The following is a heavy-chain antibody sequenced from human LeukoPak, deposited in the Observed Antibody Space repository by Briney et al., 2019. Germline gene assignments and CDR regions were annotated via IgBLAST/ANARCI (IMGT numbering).Heavy chain of an antibody. D-gene: IGHD2/OR15-2a*01. CDR2: ISSSGSTT. CDR1: GFTFSNYE. CDR3: AKGESKDYLNYFDYLNYFDH. J-gene: IGHJ4*02. Sequence: PGGSLRLSCVASGFTFSNYEMSWVRQAPGKGLEWVSYISSSGSTTYYADSVKGRFTISRDNAKNSLSLQMNSLRAEDTAIYYCAKGESKDYLNYFDYLNYFDHWGQGALVTVSS. V-gene: IGHV3-48*03.